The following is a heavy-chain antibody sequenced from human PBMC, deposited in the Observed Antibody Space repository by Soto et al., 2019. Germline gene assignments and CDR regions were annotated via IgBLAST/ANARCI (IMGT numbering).Heavy chain of an antibody. CDR1: GYTFTGYY. J-gene: IGHJ4*02. D-gene: IGHD5-12*01. CDR2: IHPNSGVT. V-gene: IGHV1-2*02. Sequence: ASVKVSCKASGYTFTGYYMHWVRQSPGQGLEWMGWIHPNSGVTKFPQKFQGRVIMTRDTSISTVYLELSRLTSDDTAVYYCARAGLTTLELATMYWGQGTLVTVSS. CDR3: ARAGLTTLELATMY.